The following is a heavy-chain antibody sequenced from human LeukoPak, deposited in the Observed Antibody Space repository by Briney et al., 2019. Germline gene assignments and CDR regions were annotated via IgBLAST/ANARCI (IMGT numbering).Heavy chain of an antibody. CDR2: TYYRSKWYN. CDR1: GDSVSSNSAA. CDR3: ARGGCSGGSCYFTDYFDY. V-gene: IGHV6-1*01. Sequence: SQTLSLTCAISGDSVSSNSAAWNWIRQSPSRGLEWLGRTYYRSKWYNDYAVSVKSRITINPDTSKNQFSLQLNSVAPEDTAVYYCARGGCSGGSCYFTDYFDYWGQGTLVTVSS. D-gene: IGHD2-15*01. J-gene: IGHJ4*02.